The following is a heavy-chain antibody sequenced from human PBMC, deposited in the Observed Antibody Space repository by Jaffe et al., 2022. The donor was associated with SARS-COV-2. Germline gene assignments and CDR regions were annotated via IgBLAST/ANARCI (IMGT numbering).Heavy chain of an antibody. D-gene: IGHD2-2*01. Sequence: QVQLVQSGSELKKPGASVKVSCKASGYTFTSYAMNWVRQAPGQGLEWMGWINTNTGNPTYAQGFTGRFVFSLDTSVSTAYLQISSLKAEDTAVYYCARLIAIRVVVVPAARLSYEGDRPHYYYYMDVWGKGTTVTVSS. V-gene: IGHV7-4-1*02. J-gene: IGHJ6*03. CDR1: GYTFTSYA. CDR3: ARLIAIRVVVVPAARLSYEGDRPHYYYYMDV. CDR2: INTNTGNP.